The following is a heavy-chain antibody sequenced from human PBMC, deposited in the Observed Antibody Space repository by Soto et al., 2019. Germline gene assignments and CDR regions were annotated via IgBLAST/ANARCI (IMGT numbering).Heavy chain of an antibody. Sequence: GGSLRLSCATAGFSFCGYAMSWFRQAPGKGLDWVSSISGSGATTYYTNSVKGRFTISRDNSKNTVYLQMNSLRAEDTAVYYCAKGSRGYTGYVFDYWGQGALVTVSS. J-gene: IGHJ4*02. CDR2: ISGSGATT. V-gene: IGHV3-23*01. D-gene: IGHD5-12*01. CDR3: AKGSRGYTGYVFDY. CDR1: GFSFCGYA.